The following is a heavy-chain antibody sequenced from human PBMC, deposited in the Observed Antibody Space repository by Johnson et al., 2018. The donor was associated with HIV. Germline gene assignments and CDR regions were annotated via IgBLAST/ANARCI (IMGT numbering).Heavy chain of an antibody. CDR1: GFTFSNYA. Sequence: QVQLVESGGGLVQPGGSLRLSCAASGFTFSNYAMSWVRQAPGKGLEWVAVISYDGGNKYYADSVKGRFTISRDNSKNTLYLQMNSLRAEDTAVYYCAREGDSSGAGAFDIWGQGTMVTVSS. V-gene: IGHV3-30*04. D-gene: IGHD6-19*01. CDR3: AREGDSSGAGAFDI. CDR2: ISYDGGNK. J-gene: IGHJ3*02.